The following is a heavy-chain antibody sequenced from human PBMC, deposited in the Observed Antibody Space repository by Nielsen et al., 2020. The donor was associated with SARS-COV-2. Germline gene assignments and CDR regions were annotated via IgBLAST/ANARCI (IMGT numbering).Heavy chain of an antibody. CDR3: AKDPPYHYGDYGGCFDY. CDR1: AFTFSTYW. D-gene: IGHD4-17*01. J-gene: IGHJ4*02. Sequence: GESLKISCAASAFTFSTYWMHWVRQAPGKGLEWVAFIRYDGSNKYYADSVKGRFTISRDNSKNTLYLQMNSLRAEDTAVYYCAKDPPYHYGDYGGCFDYWGQGTLVTVSS. CDR2: IRYDGSNK. V-gene: IGHV3-30*02.